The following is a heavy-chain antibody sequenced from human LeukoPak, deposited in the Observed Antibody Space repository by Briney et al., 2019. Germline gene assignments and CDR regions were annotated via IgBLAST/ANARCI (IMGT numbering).Heavy chain of an antibody. CDR1: GGSISSYY. CDR2: IYSGGST. V-gene: IGHV3-66*01. D-gene: IGHD6-13*01. Sequence: ETLSLTCTVSGGSISSYYWSWIRQPPGKGLEWVSVIYSGGSTYYADSVKGRFTISRDNSKNTLYLQMNSLRAEDTAVYYCARGGYSSSWPIDYWGQGTLVTVSS. CDR3: ARGGYSSSWPIDY. J-gene: IGHJ4*02.